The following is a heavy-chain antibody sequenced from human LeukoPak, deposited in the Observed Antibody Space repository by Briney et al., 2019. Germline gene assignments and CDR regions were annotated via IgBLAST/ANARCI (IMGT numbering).Heavy chain of an antibody. CDR3: ARERGNPNEDYYYYYYMDV. V-gene: IGHV4-39*07. Sequence: TSETLSLTCTVSAGSVSSGRYYWGWIRQPPGKGLEWIGTFYYSGSTYYNPSLKSRVTISVDTSKNQFSLKLSSVTAADTAVYYCARERGNPNEDYYYYYYMDVWGKGTTVTVSS. J-gene: IGHJ6*03. CDR1: AGSVSSGRYY. D-gene: IGHD4-23*01. CDR2: FYYSGST.